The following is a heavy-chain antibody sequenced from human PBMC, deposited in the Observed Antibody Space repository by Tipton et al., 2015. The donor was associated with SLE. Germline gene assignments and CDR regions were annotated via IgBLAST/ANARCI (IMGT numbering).Heavy chain of an antibody. Sequence: RSLRLSCATSGFTFTNNGFHWVRQAPGKGLEWVAVIYADGSKEDYADSVKGRFTISRDNSKNTVHLQMNSLRAEDTAVYFCARDANHFFDYWGQGVLVSVSS. CDR2: IYADGSKE. D-gene: IGHD1-14*01. V-gene: IGHV3-33*01. J-gene: IGHJ4*02. CDR3: ARDANHFFDY. CDR1: GFTFTNNG.